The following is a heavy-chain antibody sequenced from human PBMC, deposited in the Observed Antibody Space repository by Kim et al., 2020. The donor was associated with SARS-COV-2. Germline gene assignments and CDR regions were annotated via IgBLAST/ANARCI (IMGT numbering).Heavy chain of an antibody. CDR2: ISSSSSYI. CDR3: ARGSSSWQLVPKYYFDY. D-gene: IGHD6-13*01. J-gene: IGHJ4*02. CDR1: GFTFSSYS. Sequence: GGSLRLSCAASGFTFSSYSMNWVRQAPGKGLVWVSSISSSSSYIYYADSVKGRFTISRDNAKNSLYLQMNSLRAEDTAVYYCARGSSSWQLVPKYYFDYWGQGTLVTVSS. V-gene: IGHV3-21*01.